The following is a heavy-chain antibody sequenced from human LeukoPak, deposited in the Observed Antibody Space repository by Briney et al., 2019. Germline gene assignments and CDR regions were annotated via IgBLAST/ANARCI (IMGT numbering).Heavy chain of an antibody. Sequence: ASVKVSCKASGGTFSSYTTSWVRQAPGQGLEWMGRIIPILGIANYAQKFQGRVTITADKSTSTAYMELSSLRSEDTAVYYCARADIAVAAPSDYWGQGTLVTVSS. CDR2: IIPILGIA. D-gene: IGHD6-19*01. J-gene: IGHJ4*02. CDR1: GGTFSSYT. CDR3: ARADIAVAAPSDY. V-gene: IGHV1-69*02.